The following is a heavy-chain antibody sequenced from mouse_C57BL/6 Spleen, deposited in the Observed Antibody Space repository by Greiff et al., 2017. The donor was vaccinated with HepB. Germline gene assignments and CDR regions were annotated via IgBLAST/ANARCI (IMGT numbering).Heavy chain of an antibody. V-gene: IGHV4-1*01. J-gene: IGHJ1*03. Sequence: LQESGGGLVQPGGSLKLSCAASGIDFSRYWMSWVRRAPGKGLEWIGEINPDSSTINYAPSLKDKFIISRDNAKNTLYLQMSKVRSEDTALYYCARHDYYGSSWYFDVWGTGTTVTVSS. CDR2: INPDSSTI. D-gene: IGHD1-1*01. CDR1: GIDFSRYW. CDR3: ARHDYYGSSWYFDV.